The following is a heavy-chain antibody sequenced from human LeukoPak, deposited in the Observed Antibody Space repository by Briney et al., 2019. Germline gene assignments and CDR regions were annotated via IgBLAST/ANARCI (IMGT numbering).Heavy chain of an antibody. CDR3: AREGGYSYGFDS. CDR2: INHSGST. CDR1: GGSFSGYY. D-gene: IGHD5-18*01. Sequence: SETLSLTCAVYGGSFSGYYWSWIRQPPGKGLEWIGEINHSGSTNYNPSLKSRVTISVDTSKNQFSLKLSSVTAADTAIYYCAREGGYSYGFDSWGQGTLVTVSS. V-gene: IGHV4-34*01. J-gene: IGHJ4*02.